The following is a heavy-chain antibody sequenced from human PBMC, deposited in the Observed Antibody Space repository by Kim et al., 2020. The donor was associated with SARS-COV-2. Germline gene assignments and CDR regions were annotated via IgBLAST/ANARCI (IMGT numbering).Heavy chain of an antibody. Sequence: GGFLRLSCAASGFTFSEVWMNWVRQAPGKGLVWVSRINSDGSSTSYADSVKGRFTISRDNAKNTLYLQMNSLRAEDTAVYYRARDRGSSSSLRYGMDVWGQGTTVTVSS. D-gene: IGHD6-6*01. V-gene: IGHV3-74*01. J-gene: IGHJ6*02. CDR1: GFTFSEVW. CDR3: ARDRGSSSSLRYGMDV. CDR2: INSDGSST.